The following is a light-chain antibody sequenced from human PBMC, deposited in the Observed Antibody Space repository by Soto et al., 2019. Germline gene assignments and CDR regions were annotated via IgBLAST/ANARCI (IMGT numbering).Light chain of an antibody. CDR2: GAS. V-gene: IGKV3-20*01. J-gene: IGKJ1*01. Sequence: EIVLTQSPVTLSLFPGERATVSCRASQSVSSSYLAWYQQKPGQAPRLLIYGASSRATGMPDRFSGSGAGTDFTVTISRLEPEDFAVYYCQQYGNSPWTFGQATKLDIK. CDR3: QQYGNSPWT. CDR1: QSVSSSY.